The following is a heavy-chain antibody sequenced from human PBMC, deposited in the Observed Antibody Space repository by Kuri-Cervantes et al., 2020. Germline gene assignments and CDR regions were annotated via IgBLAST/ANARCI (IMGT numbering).Heavy chain of an antibody. J-gene: IGHJ4*02. CDR3: ARDLYYFDY. D-gene: IGHD2-8*01. V-gene: IGHV4-59*01. Sequence: SETLSLTCTVSGGSISSYYWSWIRQPPGKGLEWIGYIYYSGSTNYNPSLKSRVTISVDTSKNQFSLKLSSVTAADTAVYYRARDLYYFDYWGQGTLVTVSS. CDR1: GGSISSYY. CDR2: IYYSGST.